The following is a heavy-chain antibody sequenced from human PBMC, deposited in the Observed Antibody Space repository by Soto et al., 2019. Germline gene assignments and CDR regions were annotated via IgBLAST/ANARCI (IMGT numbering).Heavy chain of an antibody. D-gene: IGHD3-10*01. Sequence: EVQLVESGGGLVQPGGSLRLSCAASGFTVSSNYMSWVCQAPGKGLEWVSVIYSGGSTYYADSVKGRFTISRHNSKNTLYLQMNSLRAEDTAVYYCVRGVNTRSYYYYYMDVWGKGTTVTVSS. CDR1: GFTVSSNY. CDR3: VRGVNTRSYYYYYMDV. J-gene: IGHJ6*03. CDR2: IYSGGST. V-gene: IGHV3-53*04.